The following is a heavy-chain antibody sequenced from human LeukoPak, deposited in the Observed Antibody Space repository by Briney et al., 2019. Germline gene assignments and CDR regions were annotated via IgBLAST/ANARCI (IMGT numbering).Heavy chain of an antibody. D-gene: IGHD3-22*01. CDR1: VYTFTGYY. CDR2: INPNSGGT. J-gene: IGHJ4*02. V-gene: IGHV1-2*02. Sequence: ASVKVSCKASVYTFTGYYMHWVRQAPGQALEWMGWINPNSGGTNYAQKFQGRVTMTRDTSISTAYMELSRLRSDDTAGYYCARDGYDSSGHRYYFDYWGQGTLVTVSS. CDR3: ARDGYDSSGHRYYFDY.